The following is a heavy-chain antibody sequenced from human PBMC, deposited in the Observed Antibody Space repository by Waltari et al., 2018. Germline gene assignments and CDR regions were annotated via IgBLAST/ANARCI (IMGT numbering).Heavy chain of an antibody. CDR2: IRGRGNGNTA. J-gene: IGHJ4*02. CDR1: GFTFSKYF. Sequence: EVQLVESGGDLVQPGGSLRLSCAASGFTFSKYFMDWVRQAPGKGLDWVGRIRGRGNGNTAEYAASVKDRFTISREDSKNLLYLQMNSLKTEDTAVYFCARDALGSPDYWGQGTLVTVSS. D-gene: IGHD1-26*01. CDR3: ARDALGSPDY. V-gene: IGHV3-72*01.